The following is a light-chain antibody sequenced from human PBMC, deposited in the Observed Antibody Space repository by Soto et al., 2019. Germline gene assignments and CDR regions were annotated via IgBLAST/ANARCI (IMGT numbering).Light chain of an antibody. CDR1: QSVSNK. V-gene: IGKV3-15*01. CDR3: RQYNTWPSIS. J-gene: IGKJ5*01. CDR2: DTS. Sequence: EIVMTQSPATLSVSPGERVTLSCGASQSVSNKLGWYQHKPGQAPRLLIYDTSTRAAGTPASFTGSGSATDFTLPISSLQSEDFAAYYCRQYNTWPSISFGQGTRLEIK.